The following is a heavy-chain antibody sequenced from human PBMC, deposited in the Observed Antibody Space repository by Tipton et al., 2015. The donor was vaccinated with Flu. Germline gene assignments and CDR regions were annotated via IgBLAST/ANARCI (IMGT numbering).Heavy chain of an antibody. J-gene: IGHJ5*02. D-gene: IGHD3-10*01. CDR1: GASFSGNY. CDR2: VNHSGST. CDR3: ARETSSSWFGYFDP. V-gene: IGHV4-34*01. Sequence: TLSLTCAVNGASFSGNYWNWIRQPPGKGLEWIGEVNHSGSTNYNPSLKSRVTLSLDTSKNHFSLRLTSVTAADTAMYYCARETSSSWFGYFDPWGQGTLVTVSS.